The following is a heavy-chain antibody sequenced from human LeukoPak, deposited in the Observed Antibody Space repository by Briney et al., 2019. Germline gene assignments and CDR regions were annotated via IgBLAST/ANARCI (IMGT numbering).Heavy chain of an antibody. Sequence: PPETLSLTCTDPGYSLSSGNYWGWIRQPPGKGLEWIGSIYHSGRTLSNPPLKSRVTISVDTSKNQFSLKLTSVTAADTAVYYWARGFSAGAFDYGGQGTLVTVSS. D-gene: IGHD6-25*01. CDR3: ARGFSAGAFDY. CDR1: GYSLSSGNY. J-gene: IGHJ4*02. CDR2: IYHSGRT. V-gene: IGHV4-38-2*02.